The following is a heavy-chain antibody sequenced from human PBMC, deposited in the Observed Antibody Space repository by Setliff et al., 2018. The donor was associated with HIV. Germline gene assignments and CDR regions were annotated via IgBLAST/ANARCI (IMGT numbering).Heavy chain of an antibody. J-gene: IGHJ4*02. D-gene: IGHD5-12*01. CDR2: IYTSGDV. CDR3: ARGPVSGYDRGWVDS. V-gene: IGHV4-4*09. CDR1: GASIGNYF. Sequence: PSETLSLTCTVSGASIGNYFWTWLRQPPGQGLEWIGYIYTSGDVNYNPSLKSRVTISMDTSKNQFSLKVTSVTAADTAIYYCARGPVSGYDRGWVDSWGQGTQVTVSS.